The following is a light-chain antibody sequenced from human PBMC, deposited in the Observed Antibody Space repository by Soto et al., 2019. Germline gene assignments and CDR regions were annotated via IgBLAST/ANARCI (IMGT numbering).Light chain of an antibody. Sequence: EIVMTQSPATLSVSPGERATLSCRASQSVGSGLSWYQQKPDQAPRLLIYDASTRATGIPARFSGSGSGTEFTLTISSLQSEDYAVYYCQQYNNWPPYTFGQGTKVDIK. J-gene: IGKJ2*01. CDR3: QQYNNWPPYT. V-gene: IGKV3-15*01. CDR2: DAS. CDR1: QSVGSG.